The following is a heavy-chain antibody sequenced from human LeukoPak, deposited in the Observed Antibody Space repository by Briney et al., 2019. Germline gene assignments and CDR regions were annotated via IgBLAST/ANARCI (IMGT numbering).Heavy chain of an antibody. CDR2: INPNSGGT. CDR1: GYTFTGYY. J-gene: IGHJ4*02. CDR3: ASDRDILVVPAAFDPDY. D-gene: IGHD2-2*01. Sequence: ASVKVSCKASGYTFTGYYMHWVRQAPGQGLEWMGWINPNSGGTNYAQKFQGRVTMTRDTSISTAYMELSRLRSDDTAVYYCASDRDILVVPAAFDPDYWGQGTLVTVSS. V-gene: IGHV1-2*02.